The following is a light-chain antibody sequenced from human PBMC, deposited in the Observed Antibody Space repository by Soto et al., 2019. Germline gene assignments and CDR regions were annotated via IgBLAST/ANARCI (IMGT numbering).Light chain of an antibody. Sequence: EIVLTQSPGTLSLSPGERATLSCRASQSVSSRYLAWYQQKPGQAPRVLIHGASSRATGIPDRFSGSGSGTDFTLTISRLEPEDFAVYFCQQYGNPPPNAFGQVTKVEIK. V-gene: IGKV3-20*01. CDR2: GAS. CDR3: QQYGNPPPNA. CDR1: QSVSSRY. J-gene: IGKJ2*01.